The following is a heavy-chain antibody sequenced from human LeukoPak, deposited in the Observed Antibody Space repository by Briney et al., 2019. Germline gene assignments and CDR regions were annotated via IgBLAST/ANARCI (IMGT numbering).Heavy chain of an antibody. Sequence: GGSLRLSCAGSGFTFSNSWITWVRQAPGKGLEWVGLIKSKADGGTTDYAAPVKGRFTISRDDSINTLYLQMNSLKTEDTAVYYCTTGVDYDFWSGYYSFDYWGQGNLVTVSS. CDR1: GFTFSNSW. V-gene: IGHV3-15*01. J-gene: IGHJ4*02. CDR3: TTGVDYDFWSGYYSFDY. CDR2: IKSKADGGTT. D-gene: IGHD3-3*01.